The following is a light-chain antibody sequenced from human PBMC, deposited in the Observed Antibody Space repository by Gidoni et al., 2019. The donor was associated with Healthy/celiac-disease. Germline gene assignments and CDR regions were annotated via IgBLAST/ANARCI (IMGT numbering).Light chain of an antibody. Sequence: QSVLTQPPSVSGAPCQRVTISCTGSSSNIGAGYEVHWYQQLPGTAPKLLIYGNSNRPSGVPDRFSGSKSGTSASLAITGLQAEDEADYYCQSYDSSLSGHVVFGGGTKLTVL. J-gene: IGLJ2*01. V-gene: IGLV1-40*01. CDR3: QSYDSSLSGHVV. CDR2: GNS. CDR1: SSNIGAGYE.